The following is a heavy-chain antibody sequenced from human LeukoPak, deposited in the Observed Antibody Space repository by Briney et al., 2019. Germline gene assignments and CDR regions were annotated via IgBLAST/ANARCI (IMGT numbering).Heavy chain of an antibody. D-gene: IGHD5-18*01. J-gene: IGHJ4*02. Sequence: GVSLRLSCAASGYTFNYYDMSWVRQATGKGLEWVSGFSDNERRTYYTDSVRGRFTIHRHKTKNTVFLQVNNQTAYETAVCVFARHDSFIPYWGQGALVTVSS. CDR3: ARHDSFIPY. CDR2: FSDNERRT. V-gene: IGHV3-23*01. CDR1: GYTFNYYD.